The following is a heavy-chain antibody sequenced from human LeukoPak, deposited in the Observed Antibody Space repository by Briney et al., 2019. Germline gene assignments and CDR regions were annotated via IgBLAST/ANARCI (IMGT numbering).Heavy chain of an antibody. CDR2: INSAGNSA. V-gene: IGHV3-74*01. CDR1: GFSFTSYL. CDR3: ARDVWGNRDGYFDN. Sequence: GGSLRLSCAAAGFSFTSYLMQCVRQVPGKGLMWVARINSAGNSASYGGSVQGRFTISRDNAKNTLSLQMSSLRVEDTGIYYCARDVWGNRDGYFDNWGQGTLVTVAS. D-gene: IGHD2/OR15-2a*01. J-gene: IGHJ4*02.